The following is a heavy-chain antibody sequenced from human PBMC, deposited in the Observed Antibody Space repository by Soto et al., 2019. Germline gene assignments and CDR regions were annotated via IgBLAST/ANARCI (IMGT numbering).Heavy chain of an antibody. CDR3: ARGLFGYSSGSSGDP. J-gene: IGHJ5*02. CDR1: GFTVSSNY. V-gene: IGHV3-66*01. Sequence: GGSLRLSCAASGFTVSSNYMSWVRQSPGKGLEWVSVIYSGGSTYYADSVKGRFTISRDNSKNTLYLQMNSLRAEDTAVYYCARGLFGYSSGSSGDPWGQGTLVTVSS. CDR2: IYSGGST. D-gene: IGHD6-19*01.